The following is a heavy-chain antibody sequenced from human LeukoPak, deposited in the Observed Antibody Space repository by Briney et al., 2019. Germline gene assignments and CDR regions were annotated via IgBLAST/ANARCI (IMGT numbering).Heavy chain of an antibody. J-gene: IGHJ3*02. CDR1: GYTFTDYF. CDR2: INPKSGGT. Sequence: ASVKVSCKASGYTFTDYFMNWVRQAPGEGLEWMGWINPKSGGTVYAQKFQGRVTMTRDTSSSTAYMELSRLRFDDTVVYYCARGPRITIFGVVMANDAFDIWGQGTMVTVSS. D-gene: IGHD3-3*01. CDR3: ARGPRITIFGVVMANDAFDI. V-gene: IGHV1-2*02.